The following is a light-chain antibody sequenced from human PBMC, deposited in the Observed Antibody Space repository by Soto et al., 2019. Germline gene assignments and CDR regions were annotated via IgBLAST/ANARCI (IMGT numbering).Light chain of an antibody. CDR3: QQHIDYPAT. V-gene: IGKV1-5*03. CDR2: MAT. J-gene: IGKJ1*01. CDR1: QIISTW. Sequence: DIQLTQSPSTLSASVGERVTITCRASQIISTWLAWYQQKPGKAPKLLIYMATTLESGVPSRFSGSASGTDFTLTISSLQPDDFATYYCQQHIDYPATFGQGTKVEI.